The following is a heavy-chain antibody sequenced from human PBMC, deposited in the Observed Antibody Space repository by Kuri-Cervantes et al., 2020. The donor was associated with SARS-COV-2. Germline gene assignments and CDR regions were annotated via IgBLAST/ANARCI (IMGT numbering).Heavy chain of an antibody. CDR3: ARVKDSSGYSFDY. CDR1: GGSISSYY. J-gene: IGHJ4*02. Sequence: GSLRLSCTVSGGSISSYYWSWIRQPPGQGLEWIGYIYYSGSTNYNPSLNCRVTVSVDTSKNQFSLKLSSVTAADTAVYYCARVKDSSGYSFDYWGQGTMVTVSS. D-gene: IGHD3-22*01. V-gene: IGHV4-59*12. CDR2: IYYSGST.